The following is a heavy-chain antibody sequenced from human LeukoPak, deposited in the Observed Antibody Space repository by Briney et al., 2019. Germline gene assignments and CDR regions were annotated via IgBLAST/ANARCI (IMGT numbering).Heavy chain of an antibody. D-gene: IGHD1-26*01. J-gene: IGHJ4*02. CDR3: AKDVGKWESLHFFDY. CDR2: TSGSGAST. V-gene: IGHV3-23*01. CDR1: GFTFSTNA. Sequence: QPGGSLRLSCLTSGFTFSTNAMSWVRQAPGKGLEWISGTSGSGASTYYADSVTGRFTISRDNSRNTLYLQMNSLRGDDTAVYYCAKDVGKWESLHFFDYWGQGTLVTVSS.